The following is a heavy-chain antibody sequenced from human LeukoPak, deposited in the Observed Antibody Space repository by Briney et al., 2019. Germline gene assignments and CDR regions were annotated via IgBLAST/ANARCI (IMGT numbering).Heavy chain of an antibody. D-gene: IGHD3-10*01. CDR3: AREGLHYGSGSYRRARYNWFDP. V-gene: IGHV3-21*01. J-gene: IGHJ5*02. CDR1: GFTFSSYS. CDR2: ISSSSSYI. Sequence: GGSLRLSCAASGFTFSSYSMNWVRQAPGKGLEWVSSISSSSSYIYYADSVKGRFTISRDNAKNSLYLQMNSLRAEDTAVYYCAREGLHYGSGSYRRARYNWFDPWGQGTLVTVSS.